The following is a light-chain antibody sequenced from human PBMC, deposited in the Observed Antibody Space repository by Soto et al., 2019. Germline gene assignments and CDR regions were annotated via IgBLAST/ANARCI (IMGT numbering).Light chain of an antibody. J-gene: IGLJ1*01. CDR2: RNN. CDR3: AAWDDSLTDYV. V-gene: IGLV1-44*01. CDR1: SSNIGRNT. Sequence: QSVLTQAPSASETPGQRVTISCSGGSSNIGRNTVNWYQQLPGTAPKLLIYRNNRRPSAVPDRFSGSKSGTSASLAISGLQSEDEADYYCAAWDDSLTDYVFGTGTKLTVL.